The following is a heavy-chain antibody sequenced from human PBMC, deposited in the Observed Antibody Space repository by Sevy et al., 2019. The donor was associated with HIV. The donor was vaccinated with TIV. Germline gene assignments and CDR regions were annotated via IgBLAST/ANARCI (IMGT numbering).Heavy chain of an antibody. CDR3: ARDTKWDRSCDS. D-gene: IGHD1-26*01. Sequence: GGSLRLSCAASGFTFNTYAMHWVRQAPGQGLEWVALMWSDGSNEYYADSVKGRFTISRDNSKNTLYLQMNSLRDEDTAVYYCARDTKWDRSCDSWGQGTLVTVSS. CDR1: GFTFNTYA. V-gene: IGHV3-33*01. J-gene: IGHJ4*02. CDR2: MWSDGSNE.